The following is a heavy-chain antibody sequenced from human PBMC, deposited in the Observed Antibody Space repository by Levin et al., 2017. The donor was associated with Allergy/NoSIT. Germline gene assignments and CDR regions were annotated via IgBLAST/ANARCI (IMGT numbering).Heavy chain of an antibody. CDR3: ARANRRLHLGELSKDIDY. CDR2: ISSSSSYI. V-gene: IGHV3-21*01. CDR1: GFTFSSYS. D-gene: IGHD3-16*02. Sequence: GESLKISCAASGFTFSSYSMNWVRQAPGKGLEWVSSISSSSSYIYYADSVKGRFTISRDNAKNSLYLQMNSLRAEDTAVYYCARANRRLHLGELSKDIDYWGQGTLVTVSS. J-gene: IGHJ4*02.